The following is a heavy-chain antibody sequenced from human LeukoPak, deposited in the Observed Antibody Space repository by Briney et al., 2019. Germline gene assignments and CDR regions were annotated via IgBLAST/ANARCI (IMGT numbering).Heavy chain of an antibody. V-gene: IGHV3-23*01. CDR3: AEEGDSSGYPLWDNDY. J-gene: IGHJ4*02. CDR1: GFTFSSYA. Sequence: GGSLRLSCAASGFTFSSYAMSWVRQAPGKGLEWVSAISGSGGSTYYADSVKGRFTISRDNSKNTLYLQMNSLRAEDTAVYYCAEEGDSSGYPLWDNDYWGQGTLVTVSS. CDR2: ISGSGGST. D-gene: IGHD3-22*01.